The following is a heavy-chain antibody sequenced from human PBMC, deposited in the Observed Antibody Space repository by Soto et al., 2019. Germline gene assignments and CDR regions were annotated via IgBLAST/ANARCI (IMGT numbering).Heavy chain of an antibody. CDR1: GFTFSNAW. CDR3: TTDNAVLLQLWFYGMDV. V-gene: IGHV3-15*07. CDR2: IKSKTDGGTT. J-gene: IGHJ6*02. Sequence: EVQLVESGGGLVKPGGSLRLSCAASGFTFSNAWMNWVRQAPGKGLEWVGRIKSKTDGGTTDYAAPVKGRFTISRDDSQNTLYLQMNRLKTEDTAVYYCTTDNAVLLQLWFYGMDVWGQGTTVTVSS. D-gene: IGHD5-18*01.